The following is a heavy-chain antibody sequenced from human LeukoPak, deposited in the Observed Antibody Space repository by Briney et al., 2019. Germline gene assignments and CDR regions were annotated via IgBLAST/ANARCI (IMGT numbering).Heavy chain of an antibody. Sequence: PGGSLRLSCAASGFTFSSYGMHWVRQAPGKGLEWVAVISYDGSNKYYADSVKGRFTISRDNSKNTLYLQMNSLRAEDTAVYYCAKGSITMIVVAPDYWGQGTLVTVSS. D-gene: IGHD3-22*01. CDR2: ISYDGSNK. CDR1: GFTFSSYG. J-gene: IGHJ4*02. V-gene: IGHV3-30*18. CDR3: AKGSITMIVVAPDY.